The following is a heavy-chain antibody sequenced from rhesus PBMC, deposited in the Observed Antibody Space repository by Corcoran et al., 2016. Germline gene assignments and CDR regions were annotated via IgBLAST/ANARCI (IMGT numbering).Heavy chain of an antibody. D-gene: IGHD3-3*01. Sequence: EVQLVETGGGLVQPGGSLKLSCAASGFTFSSYGMSWVRQAPGKGLEWVSAIKSGGGSTYYADSVKVRFTISRDNSKNTLSLQMNSLRAEDTAVYYCAKNTNFWTGYYFDYWGQGVLVTVSS. CDR1: GFTFSSYG. V-gene: IGHV3S5*01. CDR2: IKSGGGST. CDR3: AKNTNFWTGYYFDY. J-gene: IGHJ4*01.